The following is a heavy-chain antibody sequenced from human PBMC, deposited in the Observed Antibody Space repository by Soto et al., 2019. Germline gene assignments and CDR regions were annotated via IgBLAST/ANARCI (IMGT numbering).Heavy chain of an antibody. CDR1: GGTLSRFISYP. J-gene: IGHJ4*02. V-gene: IGHV1-69*06. CDR3: ARRDTSGFLRYFDN. Sequence: QVQLVQSGAEVKKPGSSVKVSCEASGGTLSRFISYPINWVRQAPGQGLEWMGGIVPNIGTVNYAQKFQGRLTMTADKSTSTAYMELSNLRSEDTALYYCARRDTSGFLRYFDNWGQGTLVTVSS. CDR2: IVPNIGTV. D-gene: IGHD3-3*01.